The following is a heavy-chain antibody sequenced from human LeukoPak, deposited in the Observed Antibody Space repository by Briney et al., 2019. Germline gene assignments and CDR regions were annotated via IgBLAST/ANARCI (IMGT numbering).Heavy chain of an antibody. CDR2: ISYDGSNK. Sequence: GGSLRLSCAASGFTFSSYGMHWVRQAPGKGLEWVAVISYDGSNKYYADSVKGRFTISRDNSKNTLYLQMNSLRAEDTAVYYCARAPLGGWFDPWGQGTLVTVSS. V-gene: IGHV3-30*03. J-gene: IGHJ5*02. CDR3: ARAPLGGWFDP. CDR1: GFTFSSYG.